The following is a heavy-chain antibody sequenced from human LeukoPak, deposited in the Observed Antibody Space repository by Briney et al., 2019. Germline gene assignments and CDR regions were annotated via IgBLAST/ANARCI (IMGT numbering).Heavy chain of an antibody. CDR1: GGSITSSSYY. CDR2: IYYSGST. Sequence: SETLSLTCTVSGGSITSSSYYWGWIRQPPGKGLEWIGSIYYSGSTYYNPSLKSRVTISVDTSKNQFSLKLSSVTAADTAVYYCARETPYYYDSSGDYYWYFDLWGRGTLVTVSS. J-gene: IGHJ2*01. CDR3: ARETPYYYDSSGDYYWYFDL. D-gene: IGHD3-22*01. V-gene: IGHV4-39*07.